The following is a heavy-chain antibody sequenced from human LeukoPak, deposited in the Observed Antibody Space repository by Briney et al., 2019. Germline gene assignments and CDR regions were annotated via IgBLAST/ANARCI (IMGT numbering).Heavy chain of an antibody. CDR3: AREISSGWFHYFDY. Sequence: PSETLSLTCTVSGGSVSSGSYYWSWIRQLAGKGLEWIGHIYYSGSTNYNPSLKSRVTISVDTSKNQFSLNLSSVTAADTAVYYCAREISSGWFHYFDYWAQGTLVTVSS. CDR1: GGSVSSGSYY. CDR2: IYYSGST. D-gene: IGHD6-19*01. V-gene: IGHV4-61*01. J-gene: IGHJ4*02.